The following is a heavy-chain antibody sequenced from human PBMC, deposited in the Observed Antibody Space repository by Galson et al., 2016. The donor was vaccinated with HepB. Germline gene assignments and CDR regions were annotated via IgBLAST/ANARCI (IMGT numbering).Heavy chain of an antibody. CDR1: GFTVSDNH. D-gene: IGHD4-23*01. CDR2: IFGRGST. V-gene: IGHV3-53*01. Sequence: SLRLSCAAAGFTVSDNHVTWIRQAPGKGLECVSVIFGRGSTYYADSVEGRFTISRDNARNTVYLQMNSLRAEDTAVYYCAGYGGNSVWGQGTLVTVSS. CDR3: AGYGGNSV. J-gene: IGHJ4*02.